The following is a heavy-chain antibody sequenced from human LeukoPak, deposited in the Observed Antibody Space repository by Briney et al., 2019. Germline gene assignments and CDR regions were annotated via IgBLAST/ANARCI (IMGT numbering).Heavy chain of an antibody. V-gene: IGHV4-59*01. CDR3: AGTTTARPFDP. J-gene: IGHJ5*02. CDR2: IYYSGST. CDR1: GGSISSYY. Sequence: SETLSLTCTVSGGSISSYYWSWIRQPPGKGLEWIGYIYYSGSTNYNPSLKSRVTISVDTSKNQFSLKLSSVTAADTAVYYCAGTTTARPFDPWGQGTLVTVPS. D-gene: IGHD1-1*01.